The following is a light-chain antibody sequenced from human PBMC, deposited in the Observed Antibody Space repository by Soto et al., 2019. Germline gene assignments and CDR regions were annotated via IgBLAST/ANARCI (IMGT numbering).Light chain of an antibody. V-gene: IGKV1-5*01. CDR1: QSISSW. CDR3: QQYNSYVWT. CDR2: DAS. Sequence: DIQMTQSPSTLSASVGDRVTITSRASQSISSWLAWYQQKPGKAPKLLIYDASSLESGVPSRFSGSGSGTEFTLTISSLQPDDFATYYCQQYNSYVWTFGQGTKVEIK. J-gene: IGKJ1*01.